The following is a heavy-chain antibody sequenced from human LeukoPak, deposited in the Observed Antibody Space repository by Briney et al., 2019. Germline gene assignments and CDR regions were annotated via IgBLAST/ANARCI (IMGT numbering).Heavy chain of an antibody. CDR1: GFTFSSYA. J-gene: IGHJ5*02. D-gene: IGHD2-2*01. CDR3: ARDLGYCSSTSCYDNWFDP. V-gene: IGHV3-30*04. CDR2: ISYDGSNK. Sequence: GGSLRLSCAASGFTFSSYAIHWVRQAPGKGLEWGAVISYDGSNKYYADSVKGRFTISRDNSKNTLYLQMNSLRAEDTAVYYCARDLGYCSSTSCYDNWFDPWGQGTLVTVSS.